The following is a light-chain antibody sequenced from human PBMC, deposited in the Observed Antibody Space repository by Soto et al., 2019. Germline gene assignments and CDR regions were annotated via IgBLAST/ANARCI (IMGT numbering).Light chain of an antibody. CDR3: QQSYSTIT. V-gene: IGKV1-39*01. Sequence: DIRMTQSPSSLSASVGDRVTITCRASQSISSYLSWYQQKPGKAPKLLIYAASSLQSGVPSRFSGSGSGADFTLTISSLQPEDFATYYCQQSYSTITFGQGTRLEI. CDR2: AAS. J-gene: IGKJ5*01. CDR1: QSISSY.